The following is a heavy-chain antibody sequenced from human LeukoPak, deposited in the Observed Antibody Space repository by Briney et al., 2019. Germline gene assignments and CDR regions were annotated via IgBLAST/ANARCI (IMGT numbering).Heavy chain of an antibody. D-gene: IGHD3-10*01. CDR2: IQSIGGT. V-gene: IGHV4-59*01. J-gene: IGHJ5*02. CDR3: ARGNDFYGSGRQSYFDP. Sequence: SETLSLTCTVSGGFISSYYWTWIRQSPEKGLEWIGYIQSIGGTNYNPSLKSRVTISVDTSKNQFSLKLTSMTAADTAFYYCARGNDFYGSGRQSYFDPWGQGTLVIVSS. CDR1: GGFISSYY.